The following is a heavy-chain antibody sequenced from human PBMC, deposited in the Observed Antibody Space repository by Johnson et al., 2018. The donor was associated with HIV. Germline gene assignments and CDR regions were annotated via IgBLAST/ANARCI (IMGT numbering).Heavy chain of an antibody. CDR1: GFTFTSYA. V-gene: IGHV3-23*04. CDR3: AKTGGGAALDS. J-gene: IGHJ3*02. Sequence: VQLVESGGGLVQPGGSLRLSCAGSGFTFTSYALNWVRQAPGKGLEWVSRINSDGSSTSYADSVKGRFTISRDTSKKMLYLQMNSLRVDDTAVYYCAKTGGGAALDSWGQGTMVTVSS. CDR2: INSDGSST. D-gene: IGHD3-16*01.